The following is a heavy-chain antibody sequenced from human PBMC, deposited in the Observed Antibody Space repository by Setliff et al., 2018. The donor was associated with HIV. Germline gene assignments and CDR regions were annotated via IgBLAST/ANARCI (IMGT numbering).Heavy chain of an antibody. CDR3: NTDHYDSDSYYSAFADF. CDR2: ISSDGSTT. V-gene: IGHV3-74*01. CDR1: GFTFNSYW. D-gene: IGHD3-22*01. Sequence: GGSLRLSCAASGFTFNSYWMHWVRQAPGKGLVWVSRISSDGSTTNYADSVKGRFTISRDNAKNTLDLQMNSLRAEDTAVYYCNTDHYDSDSYYSAFADFWGQGTLVTVSS. J-gene: IGHJ4*02.